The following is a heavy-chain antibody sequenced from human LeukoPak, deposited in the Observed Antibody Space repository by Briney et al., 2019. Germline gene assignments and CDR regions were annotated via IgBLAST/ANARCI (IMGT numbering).Heavy chain of an antibody. Sequence: GGSLRLSCVASGFTFGKYWMIWVRQAPGKGLEWVANIKLDGSEKNYVDSVKGRFTISRDNTKNSLYLQMNSLRAEDAAVYYCARAEYYDSSGYYFGVDAFDIWGQGTMVTVSS. CDR2: IKLDGSEK. V-gene: IGHV3-7*03. CDR1: GFTFGKYW. CDR3: ARAEYYDSSGYYFGVDAFDI. J-gene: IGHJ3*02. D-gene: IGHD3-22*01.